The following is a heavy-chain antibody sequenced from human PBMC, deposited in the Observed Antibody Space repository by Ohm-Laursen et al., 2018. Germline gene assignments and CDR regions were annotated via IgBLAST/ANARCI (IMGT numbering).Heavy chain of an antibody. V-gene: IGHV2-26*01. CDR3: ARTLLRYFDWLKGKAPYYFDY. CDR1: GFSLSNARMG. CDR2: IFSNDEK. J-gene: IGHJ4*02. D-gene: IGHD3-9*01. Sequence: STQTLTLTCTVSGFSLSNARMGVSWIRQPPGKALEWLAHIFSNDEKSYSTSLKSRLTISKDTSKSQVVLTMTNMDPVDTATYYCARTLLRYFDWLKGKAPYYFDYWGQGTLVTVSS.